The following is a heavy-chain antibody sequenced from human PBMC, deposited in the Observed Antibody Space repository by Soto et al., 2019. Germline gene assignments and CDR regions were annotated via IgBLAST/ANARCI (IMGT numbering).Heavy chain of an antibody. V-gene: IGHV4-39*01. J-gene: IGHJ6*03. CDR1: GGSISSSSYY. Sequence: SETLSLTCTVSGGSISSSSYYWGWIRQPPGKGLEWIGSIYYSGSTYYNPSLKSRVTISVDTSKNQFSLKLSSVTAADTAVYYCAGPNCSSTSCQRPYYYYYMDVWGKGTTVTVSS. D-gene: IGHD2-2*01. CDR2: IYYSGST. CDR3: AGPNCSSTSCQRPYYYYYMDV.